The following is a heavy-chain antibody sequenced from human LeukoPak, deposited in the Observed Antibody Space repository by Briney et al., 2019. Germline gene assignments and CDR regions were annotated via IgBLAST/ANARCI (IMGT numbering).Heavy chain of an antibody. CDR2: IYYSGST. CDR1: GGSISSSSHY. V-gene: IGHV4-39*01. J-gene: IGHJ4*02. CDR3: ARRYCSGGHCYYFDS. D-gene: IGHD2-15*01. Sequence: SETLSLTCTVSGGSISSSSHYWGWIRQPPGMGLEWIGVIYYSGSTYYNPSLNSRVTVSLDTSKNQFSLTVTSVTAADTAVYYCARRYCSGGHCYYFDSWGQGTLVTVSS.